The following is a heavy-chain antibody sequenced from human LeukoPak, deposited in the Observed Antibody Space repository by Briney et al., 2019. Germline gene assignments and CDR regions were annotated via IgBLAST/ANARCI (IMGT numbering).Heavy chain of an antibody. CDR1: GFTFSSYW. J-gene: IGHJ4*02. V-gene: IGHV3-7*01. D-gene: IGHD5-24*01. CDR3: ARNGYNSRDYFDY. CDR2: IKQDGSEK. Sequence: GGSLRLSCAASGFTFSSYWMSWVRQAPGKGLEWVANIKQDGSEKYYVDSVKGRFTISRDNAKNSLYLQMNSLRAEDTAVYYCARNGYNSRDYFDYWGQGTLVTVSS.